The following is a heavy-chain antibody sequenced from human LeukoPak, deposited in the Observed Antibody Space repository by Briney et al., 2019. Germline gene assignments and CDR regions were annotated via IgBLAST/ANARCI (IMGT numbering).Heavy chain of an antibody. D-gene: IGHD3-10*01. CDR1: GGSFSGYY. Sequence: SETLSLTCAVYGGSFSGYYWSWIRQPPGKGLEWIGEINHSGSTNYNPSLKSRVTMSVDTSKNQFSLKLSSVTAADTAVYYCARDPVLLWFGESHYYYGMDVWGQGTTVTVSS. J-gene: IGHJ6*02. V-gene: IGHV4-34*01. CDR3: ARDPVLLWFGESHYYYGMDV. CDR2: INHSGST.